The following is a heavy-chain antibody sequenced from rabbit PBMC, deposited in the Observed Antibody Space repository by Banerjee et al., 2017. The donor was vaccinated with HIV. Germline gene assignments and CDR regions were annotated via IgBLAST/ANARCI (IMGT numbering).Heavy chain of an antibody. Sequence: RLVESRGGLVQPGESLTLSCKVSGFTISSGYWIDWVRQAPGKGLEWIGTIYAGKGRTYYASWVNGRFTISSDNAQNTMDLQMDSLTAADTATYFCARGYSRGSDLWGPGTLVTVS. D-gene: IGHD4-1*01. CDR2: IYAGKGRT. V-gene: IGHV1S7*01. CDR1: GFTISSGY. J-gene: IGHJ4*01. CDR3: ARGYSRGSDL.